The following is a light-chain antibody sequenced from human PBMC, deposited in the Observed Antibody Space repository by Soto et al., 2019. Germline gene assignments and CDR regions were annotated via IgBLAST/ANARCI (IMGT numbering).Light chain of an antibody. V-gene: IGLV1-51*02. CDR2: ENN. CDR3: GTWDSSLSAYV. J-gene: IGLJ1*01. CDR1: SSNIGNNY. Sequence: QSALTQPPSVSAAPGQKVTISCSGSSSNIGNNYVSWYQQLPGTAPKLLIYENNKRPSGIPDRFSGSKSGTSATLGITCLQTGDEADYYCGTWDSSLSAYVSGTGTKVTVL.